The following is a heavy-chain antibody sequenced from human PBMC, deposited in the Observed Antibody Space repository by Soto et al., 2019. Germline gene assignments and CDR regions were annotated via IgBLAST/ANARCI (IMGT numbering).Heavy chain of an antibody. D-gene: IGHD3-22*01. Sequence: SVKVSCKASGGTFSSYTISWVRQAPGQGLEWMGRIIPILGIANYAQKFQGRVTITADKSTSTAYMELSSLRSEDTAVYYCARGLDYYDSSGYLDYWGQGTLVTVSS. J-gene: IGHJ4*02. CDR3: ARGLDYYDSSGYLDY. CDR1: GGTFSSYT. CDR2: IIPILGIA. V-gene: IGHV1-69*02.